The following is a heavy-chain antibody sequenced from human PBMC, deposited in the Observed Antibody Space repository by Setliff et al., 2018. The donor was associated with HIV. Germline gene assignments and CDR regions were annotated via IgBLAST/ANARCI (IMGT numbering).Heavy chain of an antibody. V-gene: IGHV5-51*01. D-gene: IGHD2-15*01. J-gene: IGHJ6*03. Sequence: PGESLKISCKALDYAFTTYWIAWVRQMPGEGLEWMGIIYPDDSDIRYNPYFQNQITISADKSIATAYLQLNNLKASDTATYYFARLVVIGRDYYYHYYMDVWGKGTTVTVSS. CDR1: DYAFTTYW. CDR2: IYPDDSDI. CDR3: ARLVVIGRDYYYHYYMDV.